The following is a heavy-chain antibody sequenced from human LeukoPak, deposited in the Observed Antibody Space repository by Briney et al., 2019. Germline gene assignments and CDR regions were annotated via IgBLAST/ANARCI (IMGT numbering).Heavy chain of an antibody. Sequence: PGGSLRLSCAASGLTVSSNYMSWVRQAPGKGLEWVSVIYSGGSTYYADSVKGRFTISRDNSKNTLYLQMNSLRAEDTAVYYCARGGILRYFDWLLGPHYFDYWGQGTLVTVSS. J-gene: IGHJ4*02. D-gene: IGHD3-9*01. V-gene: IGHV3-66*01. CDR2: IYSGGST. CDR3: ARGGILRYFDWLLGPHYFDY. CDR1: GLTVSSNY.